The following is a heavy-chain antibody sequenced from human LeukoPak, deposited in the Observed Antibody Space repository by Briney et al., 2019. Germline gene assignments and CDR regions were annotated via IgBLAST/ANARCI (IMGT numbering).Heavy chain of an antibody. V-gene: IGHV4-59*01. J-gene: IGHJ4*02. D-gene: IGHD3-22*01. CDR1: GGSISSYY. CDR3: ARYRTYYYDSSGPLGSFDY. CDR2: IYYSGST. Sequence: SETLSLTCTVSGGSISSYYWSWIRQPPGKGLEWIGYIYYSGSTNYNPSLKSRVTISVDTSKNQFSLKLSSVTAADTAVYYCARYRTYYYDSSGPLGSFDYWGQGTLVTVSS.